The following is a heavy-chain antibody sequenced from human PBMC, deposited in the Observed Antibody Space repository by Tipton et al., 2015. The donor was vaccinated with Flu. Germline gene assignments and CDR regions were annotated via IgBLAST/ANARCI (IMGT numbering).Heavy chain of an antibody. Sequence: GSLRLSCIASEFTFSNYEMNWVRQAPGKGLEWVSHISPSGGTKYYADSVKGRFTISRDNAKNSLYLQMNSLRSEDTAVYYCTRGFIRLCDYWGQGTLVTVSS. CDR2: ISPSGGTK. D-gene: IGHD3-16*01. J-gene: IGHJ4*02. CDR1: EFTFSNYE. V-gene: IGHV3-48*03. CDR3: TRGFIRLCDY.